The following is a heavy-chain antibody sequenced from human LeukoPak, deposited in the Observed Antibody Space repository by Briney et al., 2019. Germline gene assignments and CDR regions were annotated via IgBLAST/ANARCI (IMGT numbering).Heavy chain of an antibody. J-gene: IGHJ4*02. CDR1: GFTFSSYW. D-gene: IGHD2-15*01. CDR3: ARDGRAMVDYVVVVDAFFDY. CDR2: IKQDGSEK. V-gene: IGHV3-7*01. Sequence: GGSLRLSCAASGFTFSSYWMSWVRQAPGKGLEWVANIKQDGSEKYYVDSVKGRFTISRDSAKNSLYLQMNSLRAEDTAVYYCARDGRAMVDYVVVVDAFFDYWGKGTLVTVSS.